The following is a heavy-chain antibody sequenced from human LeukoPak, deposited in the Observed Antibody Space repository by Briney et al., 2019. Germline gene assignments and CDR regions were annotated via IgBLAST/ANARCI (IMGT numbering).Heavy chain of an antibody. D-gene: IGHD2-2*01. V-gene: IGHV1-2*02. CDR3: ARGRIVVVPWFDP. CDR1: GYTFTSYY. Sequence: ASVKVSCKASGYTFTSYYMHWVRQAPGQGLEWMGWINPNSGGTNYAQKFQGRVTMTRDTSISTAYMELSRLRSDDTAVYYCARGRIVVVPWFDPWGQGTLVTVSS. J-gene: IGHJ5*02. CDR2: INPNSGGT.